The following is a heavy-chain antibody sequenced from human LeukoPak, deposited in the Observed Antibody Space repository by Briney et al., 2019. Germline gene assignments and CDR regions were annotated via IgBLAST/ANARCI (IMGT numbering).Heavy chain of an antibody. CDR2: ISWNSGSI. J-gene: IGHJ4*02. Sequence: GGSLRLSCAASGFTFDDYAMHWVRQAPGKGLEWVSGISWNSGSIGYADSVKGRFTISRDNAKNSLYLQMNSLRAEDTAVYYCARDASVPAAKSFDYWGQGTLVTVSS. V-gene: IGHV3-9*01. D-gene: IGHD2-2*01. CDR1: GFTFDDYA. CDR3: ARDASVPAAKSFDY.